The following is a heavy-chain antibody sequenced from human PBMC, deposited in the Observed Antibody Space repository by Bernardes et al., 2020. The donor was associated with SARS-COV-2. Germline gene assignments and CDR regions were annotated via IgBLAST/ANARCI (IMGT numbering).Heavy chain of an antibody. J-gene: IGHJ4*02. CDR2: IYDDGKA. V-gene: IGHV3-33*08. CDR1: GFTFSSYG. CDR3: ATSTRRTNGLDY. D-gene: IGHD2-8*01. Sequence: GGSLRLSCAASGFTFSSYGMHWVRQAPGKGLEWVAVIYDDGKADYADSVKGRFTISTDNSKNTLYLQINSLRAEDTAVYYCATSTRRTNGLDYWGQGTLVTVSS.